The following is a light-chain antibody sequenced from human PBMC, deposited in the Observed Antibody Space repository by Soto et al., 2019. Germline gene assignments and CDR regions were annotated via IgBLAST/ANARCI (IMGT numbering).Light chain of an antibody. CDR3: QQSYSIPVT. J-gene: IGKJ2*01. CDR2: AAS. V-gene: IGKV1-39*01. CDR1: QTISTY. Sequence: DIPMTQSPSSLSASVGDRVTITCRASQTISTYLNWYQQKRGKAPELLIYAASTLHSGVPSRFSGSGSGTDFTLTISSLQPEDFATYYCQQSYSIPVTFGQGTKLEIK.